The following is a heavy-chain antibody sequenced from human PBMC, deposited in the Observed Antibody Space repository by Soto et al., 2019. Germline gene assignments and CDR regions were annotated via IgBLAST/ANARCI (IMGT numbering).Heavy chain of an antibody. J-gene: IGHJ4*02. Sequence: QVQLEQSGGEVKQPGSSVRVSCKTSGGTFSTYAINWMRQAPGQGLEWMGAIIPLFGTADYSQKFQGRVTITADGSTSTAYMELSSLRFDVTAVYFCARPKGTYSSGYYYFDFWGQGTLVTVSS. V-gene: IGHV1-69*01. CDR1: GGTFSTYA. CDR3: ARPKGTYSSGYYYFDF. CDR2: IIPLFGTA. D-gene: IGHD6-19*01.